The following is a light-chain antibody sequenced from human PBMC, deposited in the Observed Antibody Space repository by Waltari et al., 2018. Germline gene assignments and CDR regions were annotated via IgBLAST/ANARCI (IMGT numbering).Light chain of an antibody. J-gene: IGLJ2*01. CDR3: QSYDSSLSGSDVV. CDR2: GNS. Sequence: QSVLTQPPSVSGAPGQRVTISCTGSSSNIGAGYDVHWYQQLPGTAPKLLIYGNSNRPSGFPDRVSGSKSGTSASLAITGLQAEDEADYYCQSYDSSLSGSDVVFGGGTKLTVL. V-gene: IGLV1-40*01. CDR1: SSNIGAGYD.